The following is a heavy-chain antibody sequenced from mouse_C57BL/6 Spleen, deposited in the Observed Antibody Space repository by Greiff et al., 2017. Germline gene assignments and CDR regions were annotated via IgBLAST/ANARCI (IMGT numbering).Heavy chain of an antibody. Sequence: QVQLQQPGAELVKPGASVKMSCKASGYTFTSYWITWVKQRPGQGLEWIGDIYPGSGSTNYNEKFKSKASLTVDTSSSTAYMQLSSLTSEDSAVYYCARRGLPHYYAMDYWGQGTSVTVSS. CDR3: ARRGLPHYYAMDY. J-gene: IGHJ4*01. CDR1: GYTFTSYW. CDR2: IYPGSGST. V-gene: IGHV1-55*01. D-gene: IGHD5-5*01.